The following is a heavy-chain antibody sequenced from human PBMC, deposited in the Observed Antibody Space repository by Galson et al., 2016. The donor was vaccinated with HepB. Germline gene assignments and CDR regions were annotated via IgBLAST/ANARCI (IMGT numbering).Heavy chain of an antibody. J-gene: IGHJ6*02. CDR2: IYHSGTT. Sequence: TLSLTCTVSGGSIRSRGYYWGWIRQHPEKGLEWIGYIYHSGTTYYNPSLKSRFTISVDSSNNQFFLNLSSVIAADTALYYCARERRDGGMDVWGQGTTVTVSS. CDR3: ARERRDGGMDV. CDR1: GGSIRSRGYY. V-gene: IGHV4-31*03.